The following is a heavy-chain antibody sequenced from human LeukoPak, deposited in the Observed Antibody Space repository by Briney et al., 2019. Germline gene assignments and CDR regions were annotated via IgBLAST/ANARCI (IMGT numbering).Heavy chain of an antibody. J-gene: IGHJ4*02. CDR2: ISGSGGST. D-gene: IGHD1-26*01. Sequence: GGSLRLSCAASGFTFSSYAMSWVRQAPGKGLEWVSAISGSGGSTYYADSVRGRFTISRDNSKNTLYLQMNSLRAEDTAVYYCAKGSYGGSYGYWGQGTLVTVSS. CDR1: GFTFSSYA. CDR3: AKGSYGGSYGY. V-gene: IGHV3-23*01.